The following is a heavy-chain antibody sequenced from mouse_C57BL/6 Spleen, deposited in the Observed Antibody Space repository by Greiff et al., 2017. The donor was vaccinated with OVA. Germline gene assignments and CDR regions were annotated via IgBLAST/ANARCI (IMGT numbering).Heavy chain of an antibody. CDR1: GYTFTSYW. J-gene: IGHJ3*01. V-gene: IGHV1-64*01. Sequence: VKLQQPGAELVKPGASVKLSCKASGYTFTSYWMHWVKQRPGQGLEWIGMIHPNSGSTNYNEKFKSKATLTVDKSSSTAYMQLSSLTSEDSAVYYCASPYDYDVGAWFAYWGQGTLVTVSA. CDR3: ASPYDYDVGAWFAY. CDR2: IHPNSGST. D-gene: IGHD2-4*01.